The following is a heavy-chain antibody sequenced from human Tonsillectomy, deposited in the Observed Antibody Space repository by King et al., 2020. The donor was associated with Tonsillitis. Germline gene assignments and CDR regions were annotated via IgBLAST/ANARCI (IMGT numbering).Heavy chain of an antibody. CDR2: ISYDGSNK. J-gene: IGHJ4*02. V-gene: IGHV3-30-3*01. D-gene: IGHD6-19*01. CDR1: GFTFRSYA. Sequence: VQLVESGGGVVQPGRSLRFSCAASGFTFRSYAMHWVRQAPGKGLEWVSVISYDGSNKYYADSVKGRFTISRDNSKNTLYLQMNSLSVEDMAVYYCARDGRRYSSGWSFDYWGQGTLVTVSS. CDR3: ARDGRRYSSGWSFDY.